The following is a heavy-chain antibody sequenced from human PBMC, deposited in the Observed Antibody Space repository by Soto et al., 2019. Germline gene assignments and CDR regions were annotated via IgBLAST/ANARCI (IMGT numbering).Heavy chain of an antibody. CDR2: IFPDDSDT. V-gene: IGHV5-51*01. CDR3: FWGGVTSCTFDY. CDR1: GYIIKNYW. Sequence: PGESLKISCKASGYIIKNYWIGWVRQMPGQGLEWMGIIFPDDSDTRYSPSFQGHVTISVDKSISTAYVQWSSLKASDSAIYYCFWGGVTSCTFDYWGQGTLVTVSS. D-gene: IGHD3-16*01. J-gene: IGHJ4*02.